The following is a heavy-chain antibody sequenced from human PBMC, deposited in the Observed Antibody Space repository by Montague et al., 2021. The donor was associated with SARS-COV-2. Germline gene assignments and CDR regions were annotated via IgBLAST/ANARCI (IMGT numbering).Heavy chain of an antibody. V-gene: IGHV3-20*04. CDR1: GFTFDDYG. CDR2: ITRNGGST. J-gene: IGHJ3*02. CDR3: AREGLATVTLDAFDI. Sequence: SLRLSCAASGFTFDDYGMSWVRQVPGKGLEWVSGITRNGGSTGYADSVKGRFTISRDNAKNSLYLQMNSLRAEDTAFYYCAREGLATVTLDAFDIWGQGTMVTVSS. D-gene: IGHD4-17*01.